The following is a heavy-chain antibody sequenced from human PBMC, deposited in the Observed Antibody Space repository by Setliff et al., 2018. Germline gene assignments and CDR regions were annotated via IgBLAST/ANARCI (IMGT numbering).Heavy chain of an antibody. CDR3: ASSRTWIPVLYY. CDR1: GFTFSDYN. Sequence: GGSLRLSCAASGFTFSDYNMNWVRQAPGKGLEWLSYISSSSGTIFYADSVKGRFTISRDNAKSSLYLQMNSLSAEDTAIYYCASSRTWIPVLYYCGQGTLVTVSS. D-gene: IGHD5-18*01. V-gene: IGHV3-48*04. J-gene: IGHJ4*02. CDR2: ISSSSGTI.